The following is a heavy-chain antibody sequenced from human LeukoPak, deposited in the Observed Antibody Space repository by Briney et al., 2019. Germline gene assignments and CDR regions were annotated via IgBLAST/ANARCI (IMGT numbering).Heavy chain of an antibody. D-gene: IGHD4-17*01. J-gene: IGHJ4*02. CDR2: IYYSGST. CDR1: GGSISSYY. CDR3: ARAADCGDYDPTFDY. V-gene: IGHV4-59*01. Sequence: PSETLSLTCTVSGGSISSYYWSWIRQPPGKGLEWIGYIYYSGSTNYNPSLKSRVTISVDTSKNQFSLKLSSVTAADTAVYYCARAADCGDYDPTFDYWGQGTLVTVSS.